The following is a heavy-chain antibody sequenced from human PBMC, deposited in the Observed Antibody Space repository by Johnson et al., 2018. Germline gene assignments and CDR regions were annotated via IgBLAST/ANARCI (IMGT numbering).Heavy chain of an antibody. Sequence: VRLVQSGGGLVQPGGSLRLSCIASGFNFSDSWMIWGRQAPGKGLARVANIHHDGSEKYCVYSVKGRFSISRDNAKNSLYLHMGSLRAEDTAVYYCARVTHEDDAFDIWGQGTLVTVSS. D-gene: IGHD2-15*01. CDR2: IHHDGSEK. J-gene: IGHJ3*02. CDR1: GFNFSDSW. CDR3: ARVTHEDDAFDI. V-gene: IGHV3-7*01.